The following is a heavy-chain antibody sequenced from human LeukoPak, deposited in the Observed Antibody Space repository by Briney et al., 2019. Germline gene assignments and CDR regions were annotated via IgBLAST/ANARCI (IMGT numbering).Heavy chain of an antibody. CDR1: GFTFDDYV. Sequence: GGSLRLSCAASGFTFDDYVMHWVRQAPGKGLEWVSGISWNSGSIGYADSVKGRFTISRDNAKNSLYLQMNSLRAEDTALYYCAKGTSSGWYLIAFDIWGQGTMVTVSS. D-gene: IGHD6-19*01. CDR2: ISWNSGSI. V-gene: IGHV3-9*01. J-gene: IGHJ3*02. CDR3: AKGTSSGWYLIAFDI.